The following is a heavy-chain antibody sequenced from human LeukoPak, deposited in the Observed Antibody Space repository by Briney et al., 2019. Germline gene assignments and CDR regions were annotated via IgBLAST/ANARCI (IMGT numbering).Heavy chain of an antibody. CDR1: GGSISSYY. CDR3: AREGVAFDY. Sequence: SETLSLTCTVSGGSISSYYWSWIRQPPGKGLEWIGYIYYTGSTNYNPSLKSRVTISVDTSKNQFSQKLSSVTAADTAVYYCAREGVAFDYWGQGTLVTVSS. D-gene: IGHD2-15*01. V-gene: IGHV4-59*01. CDR2: IYYTGST. J-gene: IGHJ4*02.